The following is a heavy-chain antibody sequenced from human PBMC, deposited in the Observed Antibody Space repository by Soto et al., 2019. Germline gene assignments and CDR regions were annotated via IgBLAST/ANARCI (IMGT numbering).Heavy chain of an antibody. CDR1: GFTFGDYW. CDR2: IKEDGSEK. Sequence: PGGSLRLSCAASGFTFGDYWMSWVRQAPGKGLECVANIKEDGSEKYYVDSVKGRFTSSRDNSKNSLYLQMNSLTPEDTALYYCAKEGGTIYFDSWGPGTLVTVSS. V-gene: IGHV3-7*03. CDR3: AKEGGTIYFDS. J-gene: IGHJ4*02.